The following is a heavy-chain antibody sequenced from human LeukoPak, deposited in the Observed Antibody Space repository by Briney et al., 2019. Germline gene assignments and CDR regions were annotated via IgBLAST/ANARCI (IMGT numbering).Heavy chain of an antibody. V-gene: IGHV1-2*02. J-gene: IGHJ4*02. D-gene: IGHD6-19*01. CDR3: ARDRQIAVAGTDY. CDR1: GYTFTGYY. CDR2: INPNSGGT. Sequence: ASVKVSCKASGYTFTGYYMHWVRQAPGQGLERMGWINPNSGGTNYAQKFQGRVTMTRDTSISTAYMELSRLRSDDTAVYYCARDRQIAVAGTDYWGQGTLVTVSS.